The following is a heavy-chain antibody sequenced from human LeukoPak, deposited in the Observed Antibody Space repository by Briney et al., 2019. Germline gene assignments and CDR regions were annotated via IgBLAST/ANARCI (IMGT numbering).Heavy chain of an antibody. CDR3: ARAGYSYGRPLDY. J-gene: IGHJ4*02. Sequence: ASVKVSCKASGYTFTGCYMHWVRQAPGQGLEWMGWINPNSGGTNYAQKFQGRVTMSRDTSISTAYMELSRLRSDDTAVYYCARAGYSYGRPLDYWGQGTLVTVSS. V-gene: IGHV1-2*02. D-gene: IGHD5-18*01. CDR2: INPNSGGT. CDR1: GYTFTGCY.